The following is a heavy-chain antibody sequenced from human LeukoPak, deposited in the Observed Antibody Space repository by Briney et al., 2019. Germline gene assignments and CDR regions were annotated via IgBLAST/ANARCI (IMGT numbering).Heavy chain of an antibody. CDR3: ARDLGYSGFDWAP. CDR2: IYSSGST. D-gene: IGHD5-12*01. Sequence: PSETLSLTCTVSGGSISSGYYWGWIRQPPGKRLEWIGSIYSSGSTYYNPTLKSRVTISVDTSKNQFSLKLTSVTAADAAVYYCARDLGYSGFDWAPWGQGTLVTVSS. J-gene: IGHJ5*02. V-gene: IGHV4-38-2*02. CDR1: GGSISSGYY.